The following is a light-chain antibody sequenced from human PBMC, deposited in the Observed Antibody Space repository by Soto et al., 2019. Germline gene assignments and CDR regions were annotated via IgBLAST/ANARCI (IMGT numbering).Light chain of an antibody. CDR2: AAS. CDR1: QSISNY. V-gene: IGKV1-39*01. J-gene: IGKJ5*01. Sequence: DIQMTQSPYSLSASVGDRVTITCRASQSISNYLNWYQQKPGKAPRLLIHAASSLQSGVPSRFSGSGSRTDFTLTISSLIPEDFATYYCQQSYSTLITFGQGTRLEIK. CDR3: QQSYSTLIT.